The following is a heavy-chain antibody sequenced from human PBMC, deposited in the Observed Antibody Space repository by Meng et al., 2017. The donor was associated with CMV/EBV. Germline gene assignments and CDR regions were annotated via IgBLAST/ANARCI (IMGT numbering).Heavy chain of an antibody. V-gene: IGHV1-2*02. J-gene: IGHJ4*02. CDR1: GFTFSDYY. D-gene: IGHD6-19*01. CDR2: VNSNNDAT. Sequence: QWHLLQSGAEMKKPGASVTVSCTTSGFTFSDYYIHWVRQAPGQGLEWMGWVNSNNDATNYARKFQGRVSMTRDTSISTAHMELSRLMSDDTAVYYCVRSSGWSLFDYWGQGTLVTVSS. CDR3: VRSSGWSLFDY.